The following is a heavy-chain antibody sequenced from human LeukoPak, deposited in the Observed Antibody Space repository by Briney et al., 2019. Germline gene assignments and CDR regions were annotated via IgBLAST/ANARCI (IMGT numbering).Heavy chain of an antibody. V-gene: IGHV1-69*13. D-gene: IGHD3-10*01. CDR3: AREGGEKPYYYYYYMDV. CDR1: GGTFSSYA. J-gene: IGHJ6*03. Sequence: GASVKVSCKASGGTFSSYAISWVRQAPGQGLEWMGGIIPIFGTANYAQKFQGRVTITADESTSTAYMELSSLRSEDTAVYYCAREGGEKPYYYYYYMDVWGKGTTVTVSS. CDR2: IIPIFGTA.